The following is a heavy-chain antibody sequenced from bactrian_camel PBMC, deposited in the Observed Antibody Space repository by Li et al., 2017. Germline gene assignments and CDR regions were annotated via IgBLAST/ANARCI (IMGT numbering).Heavy chain of an antibody. CDR1: GYTSSIVW. V-gene: IGHV3S25*01. CDR2: IYIASRNT. J-gene: IGHJ4*01. D-gene: IGHD3*01. Sequence: QLVESGGGSVQAGGSLRLSCAASGYTSSIVWLAWLRQAPGKEREVLAAIYIASRNTHYADSVKGRFTISRDSVKNTVYLQMNSLKPEDTAVYYCAIGRIALSSGTVLWDEPTGQGTQVTVS.